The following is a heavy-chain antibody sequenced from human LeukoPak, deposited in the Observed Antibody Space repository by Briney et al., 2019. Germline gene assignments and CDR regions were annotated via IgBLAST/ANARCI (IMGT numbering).Heavy chain of an antibody. J-gene: IGHJ6*02. CDR3: AKVGFSSSWYHYYYYGMDV. CDR1: GFTFSSYG. D-gene: IGHD6-13*01. Sequence: PGGSLRLSCAASGFTFSSYGMHWVRQAPGKGLEWVAVISYDGSNKYYADSVKGRFTISRDNSKNTLYLQMNSLRAEDTAVYYCAKVGFSSSWYHYYYYGMDVWGQGTTVTVSS. V-gene: IGHV3-30*18. CDR2: ISYDGSNK.